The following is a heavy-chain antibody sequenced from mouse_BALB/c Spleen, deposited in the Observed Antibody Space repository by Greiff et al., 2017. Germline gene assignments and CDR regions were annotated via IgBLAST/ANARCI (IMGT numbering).Heavy chain of an antibody. D-gene: IGHD1-1*01. V-gene: IGHV5-9-4*01. J-gene: IGHJ2*01. Sequence: DVKLVESGGGLVKPGGSLKLSCAASGFTFSSYAMSWVRQSPEKRLEWVAEISSGGSYTYYPDTVTGRFTISRDNAKNTLYLEMSSLRSEDTAMYYCARDSYYGSSFDYWGQGTTLTVSS. CDR2: ISSGGSYT. CDR1: GFTFSSYA. CDR3: ARDSYYGSSFDY.